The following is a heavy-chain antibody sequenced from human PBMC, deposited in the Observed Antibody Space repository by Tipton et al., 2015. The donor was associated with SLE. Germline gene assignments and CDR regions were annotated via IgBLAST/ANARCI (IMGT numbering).Heavy chain of an antibody. J-gene: IGHJ4*02. CDR1: GFSITTAYS. D-gene: IGHD3-10*01. CDR2: FFHNGNT. Sequence: TPSLTCAVSGFSITTAYSWGWIRQPPGKGLEWIGSFFHNGNTYYNPSLRGRVTISVDTSKNHLSVRLSSVTAADTAVYYCARLSPLWFGEYNDYWGQGTLVTVTS. V-gene: IGHV4-38-2*01. CDR3: ARLSPLWFGEYNDY.